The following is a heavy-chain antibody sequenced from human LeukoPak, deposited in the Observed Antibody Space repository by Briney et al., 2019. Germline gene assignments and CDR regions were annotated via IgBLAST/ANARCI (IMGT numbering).Heavy chain of an antibody. CDR2: ISGSGGST. V-gene: IGHV3-23*01. CDR3: AKGVDGYCSSDSCYAYDC. CDR1: GFTFSSYA. J-gene: IGHJ4*02. Sequence: GGSLRLSCAASGFTFSSYAMSWVRQAPGKGLQWVSAISGSGGSTYYADSVKGRFTISRDNSKNTLYLQMNSLRAEDTAVYWCAKGVDGYCSSDSCYAYDCWGQGTLVTVSS. D-gene: IGHD2-2*01.